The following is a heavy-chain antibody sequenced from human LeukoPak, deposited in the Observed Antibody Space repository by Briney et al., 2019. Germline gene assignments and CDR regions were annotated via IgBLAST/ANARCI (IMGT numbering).Heavy chain of an antibody. V-gene: IGHV5-51*01. D-gene: IGHD2-2*01. CDR3: ARRVVVPAAMGDAFDI. Sequence: GESLKISCKGSGYSFTNYWIGWVRQMPGKGLEWMGIIYPGDSDTRYSPSFQGQVTISADKSISTAYLQWSSLKASNTAMYYCARRVVVPAAMGDAFDIWGQGTMVTVSS. CDR2: IYPGDSDT. J-gene: IGHJ3*02. CDR1: GYSFTNYW.